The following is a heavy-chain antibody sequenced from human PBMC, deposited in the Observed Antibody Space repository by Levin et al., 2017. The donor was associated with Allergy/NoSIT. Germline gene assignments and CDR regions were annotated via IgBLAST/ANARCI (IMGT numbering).Heavy chain of an antibody. Sequence: GGSLRLSCAASGFTFSSYGMHWVRQAPGKGLEWVAVISYDGSNKYYADSVKGRFTISRDNSKNTLYLQMNSLRAEDTAVYYCAELLGTEANDAFDIWGQGTMVTVSS. CDR2: ISYDGSNK. CDR1: GFTFSSYG. V-gene: IGHV3-30*03. J-gene: IGHJ3*02. D-gene: IGHD7-27*01. CDR3: AELLGTEANDAFDI.